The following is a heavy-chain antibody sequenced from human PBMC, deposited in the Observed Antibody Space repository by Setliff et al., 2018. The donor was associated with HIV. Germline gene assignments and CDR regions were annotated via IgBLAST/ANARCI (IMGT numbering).Heavy chain of an antibody. CDR2: MNPNNGNT. J-gene: IGHJ4*02. Sequence: ASVKVSCKASGYTFTSYDINWVRQATGQGLEWMGWMNPNNGNTGYAQKFQGRVTMTRNTSISTAYMELSSLRSEDTAEYYCARGSGGYNFWSGYFLNYWGQGTLVTVSS. CDR1: GYTFTSYD. D-gene: IGHD3-3*01. CDR3: ARGSGGYNFWSGYFLNY. V-gene: IGHV1-8*02.